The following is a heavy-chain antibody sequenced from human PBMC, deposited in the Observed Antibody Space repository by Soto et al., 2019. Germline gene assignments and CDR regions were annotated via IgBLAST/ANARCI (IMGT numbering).Heavy chain of an antibody. CDR2: IYYSGST. D-gene: IGHD2-15*01. Sequence: SETLSLTCTVSGGSISSGGYYWSWIRQHPGKGLEWIGYIYYSGSTYYNPSLKSRVTISVDTSKNQFSLKLSSVTAADTAVYYCARTPHMWWELEDYFDYWGQGTLVTVSS. V-gene: IGHV4-31*03. CDR3: ARTPHMWWELEDYFDY. CDR1: GGSISSGGYY. J-gene: IGHJ4*02.